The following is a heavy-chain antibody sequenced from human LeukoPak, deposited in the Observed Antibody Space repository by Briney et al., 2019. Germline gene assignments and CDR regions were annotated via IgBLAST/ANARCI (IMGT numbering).Heavy chain of an antibody. Sequence: GGSLRLSCAASGFTFSSYSMNWVRQAPGKGLEWVSYISSSSSTIYYADSVKGRFTISRDNAKNSLYLQMNSLRAEDTAVYYCARDPKASASRSTFDYWGQGTLVTVSS. V-gene: IGHV3-48*04. CDR1: GFTFSSYS. J-gene: IGHJ4*02. CDR3: ARDPKASASRSTFDY. D-gene: IGHD5/OR15-5a*01. CDR2: ISSSSSTI.